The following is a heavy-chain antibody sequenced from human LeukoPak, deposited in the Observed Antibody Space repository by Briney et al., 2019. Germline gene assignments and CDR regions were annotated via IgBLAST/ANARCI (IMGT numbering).Heavy chain of an antibody. CDR3: ARDRYDSSGYFYPFDY. D-gene: IGHD3-22*01. Sequence: GGSLRLSCAASGFTVSSNYMSWVRQAPGKGLEWVSVIYSGGSTYYADSVKGRFTISRDNSKNTLYLQMNSLRAEDTAVYYCARDRYDSSGYFYPFDYWGQGTLVTVSS. J-gene: IGHJ4*02. CDR1: GFTVSSNY. V-gene: IGHV3-53*01. CDR2: IYSGGST.